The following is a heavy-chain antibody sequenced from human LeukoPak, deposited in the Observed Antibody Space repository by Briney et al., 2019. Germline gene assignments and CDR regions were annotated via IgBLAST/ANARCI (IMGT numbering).Heavy chain of an antibody. V-gene: IGHV1-69*01. CDR2: IIPIFGTA. D-gene: IGHD6-19*01. CDR3: ARDIAVAGTQQEFQH. CDR1: GGTFSSYA. Sequence: SVKVSCKASGGTFSSYAISWVRQAPGQGLEWMGGIIPIFGTANYAQKFQGRVTITADESTSTAYMELSSLRSEDTAVYYCARDIAVAGTQQEFQHWGQGTLVTVSS. J-gene: IGHJ1*01.